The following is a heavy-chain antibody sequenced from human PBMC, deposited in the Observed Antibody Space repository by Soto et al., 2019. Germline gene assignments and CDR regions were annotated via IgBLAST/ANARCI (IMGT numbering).Heavy chain of an antibody. J-gene: IGHJ4*02. CDR1: AFTFNNYA. CDR2: IGGSGRTT. Sequence: VQLLESGGGLVQPGGSLSLSCAASAFTFNNYAMSWVRQAPGKGLEWVSGIGGSGRTTYYADSVKGRFTISRDNSNNPLFLQMNSLRAEDTAVYYCAKSRYSDSSGDFYDYWGQGTLVTVSS. V-gene: IGHV3-23*01. CDR3: AKSRYSDSSGDFYDY. D-gene: IGHD3-22*01.